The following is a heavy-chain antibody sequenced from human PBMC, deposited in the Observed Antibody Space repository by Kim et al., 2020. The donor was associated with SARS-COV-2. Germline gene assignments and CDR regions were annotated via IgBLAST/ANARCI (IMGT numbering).Heavy chain of an antibody. J-gene: IGHJ4*02. CDR1: GFTFSSYG. D-gene: IGHD3-3*01. CDR2: ISYDGSNK. CDR3: AKVGGIKSFGVVMPHSLYFDY. V-gene: IGHV3-30*18. Sequence: GGSLRLSCAASGFTFSSYGMHWVRQAPGKGLEWVAVISYDGSNKYYADSVKGRFTISRDNSKNTLYLQMNSLRAEDTAVYYCAKVGGIKSFGVVMPHSLYFDYWGQGTLVTVSS.